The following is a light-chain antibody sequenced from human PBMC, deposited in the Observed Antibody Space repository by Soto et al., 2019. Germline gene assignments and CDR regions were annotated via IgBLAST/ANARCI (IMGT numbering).Light chain of an antibody. Sequence: QSALTQPASVSGSPGQSITISCTGTSSDVGGYNFVSWYQQHPGKAPKLMIYEVTDRPSGVSNRFSGSKSGSTASLTISGLQAEDVADYYCSSYTRRNTLAFGGGTKVTVL. CDR3: SSYTRRNTLA. V-gene: IGLV2-14*01. CDR1: SSDVGGYNF. CDR2: EVT. J-gene: IGLJ2*01.